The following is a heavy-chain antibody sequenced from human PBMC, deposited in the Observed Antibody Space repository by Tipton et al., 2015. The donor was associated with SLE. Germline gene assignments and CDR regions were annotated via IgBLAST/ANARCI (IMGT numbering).Heavy chain of an antibody. V-gene: IGHV4-59*11. CDR1: GGSISSHY. D-gene: IGHD3-16*01. Sequence: LRLSCTVSGGSISSHYWSWIRQPPGKGLEWIGYIYYSGGTNYNPSLKSRVTISVDTSKNQFSLKLSSVTAADTAVYYCARGEWGFDYWGQGTLVTVSS. CDR2: IYYSGGT. CDR3: ARGEWGFDY. J-gene: IGHJ4*02.